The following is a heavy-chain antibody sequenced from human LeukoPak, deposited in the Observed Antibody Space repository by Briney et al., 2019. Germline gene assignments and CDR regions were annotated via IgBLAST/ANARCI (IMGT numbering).Heavy chain of an antibody. CDR3: AKDASYDSSGYYSKYYFDH. D-gene: IGHD3-22*01. CDR2: ISGSGGST. V-gene: IGHV3-23*01. Sequence: GGSLRLSCAASGFTFSSYAMSWVRQAPGKGLEWVSAISGSGGSTYYADSVKGRFTISRDNSKNTLYLQMNSLRAEDTAVYYCAKDASYDSSGYYSKYYFDHWGQGTLVTVSS. J-gene: IGHJ4*02. CDR1: GFTFSSYA.